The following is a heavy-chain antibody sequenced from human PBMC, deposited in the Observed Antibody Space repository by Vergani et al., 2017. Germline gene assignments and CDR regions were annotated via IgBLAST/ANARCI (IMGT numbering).Heavy chain of an antibody. Sequence: QVQLEESGPGLVKPSETLSLTCTVSGGSFNTYYWSWIRQSPGKGLEWIGYIYSTGSTNYNTSLNSRVTMSVDPSKKQFSLKLRSVTAGDTAVYFCARELSYYYGSGSDDYNPYYYEGMDVWGPGTTVTVSS. J-gene: IGHJ6*02. CDR1: GGSFNTYY. CDR3: ARELSYYYGSGSDDYNPYYYEGMDV. D-gene: IGHD3-10*01. V-gene: IGHV4-59*12. CDR2: IYSTGST.